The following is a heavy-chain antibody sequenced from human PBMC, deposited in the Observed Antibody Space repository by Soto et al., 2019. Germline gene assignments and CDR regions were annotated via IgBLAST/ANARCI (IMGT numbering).Heavy chain of an antibody. V-gene: IGHV4-4*07. CDR3: ARSPLTHSYAQFDS. CDR1: GGSLSNYY. J-gene: IGHJ4*01. Sequence: PSETLSLTCTVSGGSLSNYYWGWIRQPAGKALEWIGRIYTVGSTNYNPSLKSRVTMSIDTSKNQFSLRLTSATAADTAVYFCARSPLTHSYAQFDSWGQGSLVTVSS. D-gene: IGHD5-18*01. CDR2: IYTVGST.